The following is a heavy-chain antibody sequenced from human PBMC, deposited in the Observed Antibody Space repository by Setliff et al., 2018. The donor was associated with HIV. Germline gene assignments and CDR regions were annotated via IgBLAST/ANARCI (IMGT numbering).Heavy chain of an antibody. Sequence: SVKVSCKASGYTFTGYYMHWVRQAPGQGLEWMGWINPKSGGTNFAQKLRGRVTMTRDTSISTAYMELTNLRSDDTAVYYCAREDGYTYRNWFDPWGQGTLVTVSS. CDR3: AREDGYTYRNWFDP. CDR1: GYTFTGYY. J-gene: IGHJ5*02. D-gene: IGHD5-12*01. V-gene: IGHV1-2*02. CDR2: INPKSGGT.